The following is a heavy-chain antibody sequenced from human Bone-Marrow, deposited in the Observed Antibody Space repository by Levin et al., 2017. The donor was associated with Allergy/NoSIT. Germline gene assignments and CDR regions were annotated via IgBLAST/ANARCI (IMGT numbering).Heavy chain of an antibody. Sequence: GASVKVSCKASGGTFSSYAISWVRQAPGQGLEWMGGIIPIFGTANYAQKFQGRVTITADESTSTAYMELSSLRSEDTAVYYCAGGGYGSGSYQNYYYYYYMDVWGKGTTVTVSS. D-gene: IGHD3-10*01. CDR1: GGTFSSYA. CDR3: AGGGYGSGSYQNYYYYYYMDV. CDR2: IIPIFGTA. J-gene: IGHJ6*03. V-gene: IGHV1-69*13.